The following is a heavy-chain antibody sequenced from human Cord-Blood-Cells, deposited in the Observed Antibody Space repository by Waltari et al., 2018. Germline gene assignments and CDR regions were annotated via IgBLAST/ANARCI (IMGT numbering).Heavy chain of an antibody. D-gene: IGHD3-10*02. CDR1: GGTFSSYS. CDR3: ARSCSGSYYNLYY. CDR2: IIPILGIA. Sequence: VQLVQYGAEVKKHGSSVKVSCKASGGTFSSYSMSWVRQTPVQGLEWMGGIIPILGIANYAQKFQGRFTITADKSTSTAYMDLSSLRSDDTAVYYCARSCSGSYYNLYYWGQGTLVTVSS. J-gene: IGHJ4*02. V-gene: IGHV1-69*10.